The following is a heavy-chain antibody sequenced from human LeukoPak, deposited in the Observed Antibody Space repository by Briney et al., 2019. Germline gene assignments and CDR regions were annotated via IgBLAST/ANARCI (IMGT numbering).Heavy chain of an antibody. CDR3: ARVPFYYYDSSGYYYG. CDR1: GYTFTGYY. J-gene: IGHJ4*02. CDR2: INPNSGGT. V-gene: IGHV1-2*02. D-gene: IGHD3-22*01. Sequence: ASVSVSCKSSGYTFTGYYMHWVRQAPGRGLEWMGWINPNSGGTNYAQKFQGRVTMTRDTSISTAYMELSRLRSDDTAVYYCARVPFYYYDSSGYYYGWGQGTLVTVSS.